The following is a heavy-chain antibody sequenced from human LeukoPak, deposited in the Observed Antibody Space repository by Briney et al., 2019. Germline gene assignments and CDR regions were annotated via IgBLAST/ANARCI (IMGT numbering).Heavy chain of an antibody. V-gene: IGHV1-2*02. CDR1: DYTFNNYG. CDR2: INPNSGGT. CDR3: ARMEPLENTAMVSGDY. Sequence: GASVKVSCKASDYTFNNYGISWVRQAPGQGLEWMGWINPNSGGTNYAQKFQGRVTMTRDTSTSTAYMELSRLRSDDTAVYYCARMEPLENTAMVSGDYWGQGTLVTVSS. D-gene: IGHD5-18*01. J-gene: IGHJ4*02.